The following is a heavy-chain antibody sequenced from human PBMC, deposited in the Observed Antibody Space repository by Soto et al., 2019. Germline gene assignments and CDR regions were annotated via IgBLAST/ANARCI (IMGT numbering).Heavy chain of an antibody. Sequence: SETLSLTGTGSGGSISSYYWSWIRQPPGKGLEWIGYIYHSGSTYYNPSLKSRVTISVDRSKNQFSLKLSSVTAADTAVYYCARVPGPGGQGTLVTVSS. V-gene: IGHV4-59*12. CDR3: ARVPGP. CDR2: IYHSGST. J-gene: IGHJ5*02. CDR1: GGSISSYY.